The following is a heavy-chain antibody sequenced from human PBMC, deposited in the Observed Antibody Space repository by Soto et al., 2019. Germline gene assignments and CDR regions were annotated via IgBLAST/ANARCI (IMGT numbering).Heavy chain of an antibody. V-gene: IGHV1-3*01. CDR3: ARGGGLYWYFDL. D-gene: IGHD3-16*01. J-gene: IGHJ2*01. Sequence: QVQLVQSGAEVKKPGASVKVSCKASGYTFTSYAMHWVRQAPGQRLEWMGWINGGNGNTKYSQNFQARVTITRHTSASTAYMELSSLRSEDTAVYYCARGGGLYWYFDLWGRGTLVTVSS. CDR1: GYTFTSYA. CDR2: INGGNGNT.